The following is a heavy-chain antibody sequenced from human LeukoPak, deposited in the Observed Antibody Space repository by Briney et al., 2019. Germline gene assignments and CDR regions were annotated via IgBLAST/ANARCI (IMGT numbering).Heavy chain of an antibody. CDR2: IWYDGSNK. V-gene: IGHV3-33*01. Sequence: GRSLRLSCAASGFTFNDYGMHWVRQAPGKGLEWVAVIWYDGSNKNYAASVKGRFTISRDNSKNTLYLQMNSLRAEDTAVYYCARDQAERIYYVYALDVWGQGTPVTVSS. CDR3: ARDQAERIYYVYALDV. D-gene: IGHD1-1*01. CDR1: GFTFNDYG. J-gene: IGHJ6*02.